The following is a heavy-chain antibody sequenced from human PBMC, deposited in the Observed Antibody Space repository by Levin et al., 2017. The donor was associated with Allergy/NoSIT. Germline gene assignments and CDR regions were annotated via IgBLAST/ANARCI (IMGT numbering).Heavy chain of an antibody. CDR1: GFTFSSYY. CDR2: ISYDGNNK. CDR3: ARGVYGSGNYYGY. J-gene: IGHJ4*02. D-gene: IGHD3-10*01. V-gene: IGHV3-30*04. Sequence: SCAASGFTFSSYYMHWVRQAPGKGLEWVAIISYDGNNKYYAESVKGRFTISRDDSKNTLYLQMNSLRAEDTAVYFCARGVYGSGNYYGYWGQGTLVTVSS.